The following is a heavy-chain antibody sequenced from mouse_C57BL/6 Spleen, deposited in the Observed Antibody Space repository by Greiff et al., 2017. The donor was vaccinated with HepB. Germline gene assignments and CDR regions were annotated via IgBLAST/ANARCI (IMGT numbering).Heavy chain of an antibody. CDR2: IDPEDGDT. CDR3: AREGSTMVTTGQAWFAY. V-gene: IGHV14-2*01. CDR1: GFNIKDYY. D-gene: IGHD2-2*01. Sequence: VQLQQSGAELVKPGASVKLSCTASGFNIKDYYMHWVKQRTEQGLEWIGRIDPEDGDTKYAPKFQGKATITADTSSNTAYLQLSSLTSEDTAVYYCAREGSTMVTTGQAWFAYWGQGTLVTVSA. J-gene: IGHJ3*01.